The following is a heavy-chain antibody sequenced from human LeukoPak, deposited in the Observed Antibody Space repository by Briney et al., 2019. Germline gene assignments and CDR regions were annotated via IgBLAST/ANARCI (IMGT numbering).Heavy chain of an antibody. CDR3: ARVAEWWLLLRDYYTDV. CDR1: GYTFTGYY. Sequence: ASVEVSCKASGYTFTGYYMHWVRQAPGQGLEWMGWINPNSGGTNYAQKFQGRVTMTRDTSISTAYMELSRLRSDDTAVYYCARVAEWWLLLRDYYTDVWGKGTTVTVSS. CDR2: INPNSGGT. D-gene: IGHD3-22*01. V-gene: IGHV1-2*02. J-gene: IGHJ6*03.